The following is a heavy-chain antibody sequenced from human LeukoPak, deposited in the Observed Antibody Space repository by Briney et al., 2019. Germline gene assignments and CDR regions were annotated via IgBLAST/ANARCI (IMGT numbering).Heavy chain of an antibody. D-gene: IGHD1-26*01. Sequence: ASVSVSCTASGYIFGSYGIAWVRQAPGQGFEWLGWINTDEDETAYSDKFQGRVSMTTDTPTTTATMELRGLASDDTAVYYCARSLAATSGFDSWGQGTWGTVS. CDR1: GYIFGSYG. J-gene: IGHJ3*02. CDR2: INTDEDET. CDR3: ARSLAATSGFDS. V-gene: IGHV1-18*01.